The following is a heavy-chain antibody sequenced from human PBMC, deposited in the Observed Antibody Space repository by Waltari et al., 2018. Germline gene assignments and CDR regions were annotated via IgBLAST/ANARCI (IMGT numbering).Heavy chain of an antibody. J-gene: IGHJ4*02. CDR2: ISSSSSYI. Sequence: EVQLVESGGGLVKPGGSLRLSCAASGFTFSSYRMNWVRQAPGKGLEWVSSISSSSSYIYYADSVKGRFTISRDNAKNSLYLQMNSLRAEDTAVYYCARAVSGYATIDYWGQGTLVTVSS. D-gene: IGHD5-12*01. V-gene: IGHV3-21*03. CDR3: ARAVSGYATIDY. CDR1: GFTFSSYR.